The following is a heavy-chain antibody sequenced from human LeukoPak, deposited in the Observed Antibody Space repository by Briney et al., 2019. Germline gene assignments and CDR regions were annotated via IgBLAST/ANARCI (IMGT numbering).Heavy chain of an antibody. CDR2: INPDGGDT. CDR1: GYTFTSYG. V-gene: IGHV1-2*02. CDR3: ARESQEGYYYDNSGMDV. D-gene: IGHD3-22*01. Sequence: GASVKVSCKASGYTFTSYGISWVRQAPGQGLEWMGWINPDGGDTNYAQKFQGRVAMTRDTSISTAYMELSRLRFDGTAVYYCARESQEGYYYDNSGMDVWGKGTTVTVSS. J-gene: IGHJ6*04.